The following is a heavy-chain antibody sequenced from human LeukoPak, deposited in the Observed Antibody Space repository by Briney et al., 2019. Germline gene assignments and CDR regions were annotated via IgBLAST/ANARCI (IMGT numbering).Heavy chain of an antibody. V-gene: IGHV3-7*01. CDR1: GFIFSNYW. J-gene: IGHJ5*02. CDR2: ISQDGAAR. CDR3: AKDLGYCSSTSCRGGFDP. D-gene: IGHD2-2*01. Sequence: GGSLRLSCATSGFIFSNYWMSWVRQVPGKGLEWVASISQDGAARTYLDSVKGRFTISRDNAKRSLYLQMNSLRAEDTAVYYCAKDLGYCSSTSCRGGFDPWGQGTLVTVSS.